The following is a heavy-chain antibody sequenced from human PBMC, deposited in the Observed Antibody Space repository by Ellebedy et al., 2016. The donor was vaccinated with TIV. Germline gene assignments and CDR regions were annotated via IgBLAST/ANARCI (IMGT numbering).Heavy chain of an antibody. Sequence: MPGGSLRLSCSVSGGSISSYYWSWIRQFPGKGLEWIAYINYSGSTNCNPSLKSRVSIPVDTSKNQFSLKLSSVTAADTAVYYCARLGRLSGVLVIDYWGLGTLVTVSS. CDR2: INYSGST. J-gene: IGHJ4*02. CDR1: GGSISSYY. CDR3: ARLGRLSGVLVIDY. V-gene: IGHV4-59*01. D-gene: IGHD3-10*01.